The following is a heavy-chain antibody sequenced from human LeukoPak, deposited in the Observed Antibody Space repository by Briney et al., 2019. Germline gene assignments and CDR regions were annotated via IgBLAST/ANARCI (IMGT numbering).Heavy chain of an antibody. D-gene: IGHD2-21*01. Sequence: SETLSLTCAVYGGSFSGYYWSWIRQPPGKGLEWIGEINHSGSTYYNPSLKSRVTISVDTSKNQFSLKLSSVTAADTAVYYCARADSVIPFDYWGQGTLVTVSS. CDR3: ARADSVIPFDY. V-gene: IGHV4-34*01. CDR1: GGSFSGYY. J-gene: IGHJ4*02. CDR2: INHSGST.